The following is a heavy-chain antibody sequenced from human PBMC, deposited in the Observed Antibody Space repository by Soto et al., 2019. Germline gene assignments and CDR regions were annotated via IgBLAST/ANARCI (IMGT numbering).Heavy chain of an antibody. D-gene: IGHD5-12*01. Sequence: GGSLRLSCAASGFTFSSYEMNWVRQAPGKGLEWVSYISSSGSTIYYADSVKGRFTISRDNAKNSLYLQMNSLRAEDTAVYYCARGLRGYSGYDFAFDIWGQGTMVTVSS. CDR3: ARGLRGYSGYDFAFDI. CDR2: ISSSGSTI. J-gene: IGHJ3*02. CDR1: GFTFSSYE. V-gene: IGHV3-48*03.